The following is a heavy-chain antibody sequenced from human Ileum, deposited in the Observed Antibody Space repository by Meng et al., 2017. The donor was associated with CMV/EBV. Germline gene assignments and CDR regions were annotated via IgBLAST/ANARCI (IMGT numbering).Heavy chain of an antibody. CDR2: INTANDNT. J-gene: IGHJ4*02. CDR1: GYTFPTYA. Sequence: SCKASGYTFPTYAIHWVRQAHGQRPEWMGWINTANDNTKYSQKFQGRVTFNRDTSASTAYMEMDSLRSEDTAVYYCAIDPSGYYYKFWGQGTLVTVSS. D-gene: IGHD3-22*01. CDR3: AIDPSGYYYKF. V-gene: IGHV1-3*04.